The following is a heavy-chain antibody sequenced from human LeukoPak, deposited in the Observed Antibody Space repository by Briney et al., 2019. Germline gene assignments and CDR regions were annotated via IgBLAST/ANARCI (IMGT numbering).Heavy chain of an antibody. CDR2: ISGSGGST. V-gene: IGHV3-23*01. CDR1: GFTFSSYG. J-gene: IGHJ3*02. D-gene: IGHD2-2*01. CDR3: AKDKGYCSSTSCPDAFDI. Sequence: GGSLRLSCAASGFTFSSYGMSWVRQAPGKGLEWVSAISGSGGSTYYADSVKGRFTISRDNSKNTLYLQMNSLRAEDTAVYYCAKDKGYCSSTSCPDAFDIWGKGTMVTVYS.